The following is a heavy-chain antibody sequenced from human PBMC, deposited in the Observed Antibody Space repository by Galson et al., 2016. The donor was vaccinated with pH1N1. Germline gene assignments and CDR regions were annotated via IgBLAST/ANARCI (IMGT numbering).Heavy chain of an antibody. Sequence: PALVKPTQTLTLTCTFSGFSLSTSGMCVSWIRQPPGKALEWLALIDWDDDKYYNTSLKTRLTISKDTSKNQVVLTMTNMDLVDTATYYCARNLYGDYVGGFDPWGQGTLVTVSS. CDR1: GFSLSTSGMC. J-gene: IGHJ5*02. CDR2: IDWDDDK. V-gene: IGHV2-70*01. CDR3: ARNLYGDYVGGFDP. D-gene: IGHD4-17*01.